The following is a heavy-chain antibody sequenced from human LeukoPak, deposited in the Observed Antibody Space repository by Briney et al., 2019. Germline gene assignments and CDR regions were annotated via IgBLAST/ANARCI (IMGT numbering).Heavy chain of an antibody. CDR2: IKQDGSEK. V-gene: IGHV3-7*03. J-gene: IGHJ4*02. CDR1: GLTFSNYW. CDR3: ARDGFGTGSN. D-gene: IGHD3-16*01. Sequence: GGTLRLSCAASGLTFSNYWMDWVRQAPGKGLEWVANIKQDGSEKNYVDSVKGRFIISRDNAKNSLYLQMNTLRADDTAVYYCARDGFGTGSNWGQGTLVTVSS.